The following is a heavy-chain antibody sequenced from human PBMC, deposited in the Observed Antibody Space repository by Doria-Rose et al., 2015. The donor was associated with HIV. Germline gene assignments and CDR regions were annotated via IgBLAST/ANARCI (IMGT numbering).Heavy chain of an antibody. CDR2: IFSDDER. V-gene: IGHV2-26*01. J-gene: IGHJ4*02. Sequence: QVTLKESGPVLVKPTETLTLTCTVSGVSLSSPGMGVSWIRQPPGKALEWLANIFSDDERSYKTSLKSRFTISSGTYKSQVLLTMTDMDPVDTATYYCARIKSSRWYHKYYFDFWGQGTLVIVSA. D-gene: IGHD6-13*01. CDR3: ARIKSSRWYHKYYFDF. CDR1: GVSLSSPGMG.